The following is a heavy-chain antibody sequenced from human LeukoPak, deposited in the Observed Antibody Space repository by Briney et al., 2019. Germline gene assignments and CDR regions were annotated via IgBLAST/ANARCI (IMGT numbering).Heavy chain of an antibody. V-gene: IGHV3-23*01. J-gene: IGHJ3*02. CDR1: GFTFSSYA. CDR3: ASPWTGYYIGDSAFDI. D-gene: IGHD3/OR15-3a*01. CDR2: ISGSGGST. Sequence: GGSLRLSCAASGFTFSSYAMSWVRQAPGKGLEWVSAISGSGGSTYYADSVKGRFTISRDNSKNTLYLQMKSLRAEDTALYYCASPWTGYYIGDSAFDIWGQGTVVTVSS.